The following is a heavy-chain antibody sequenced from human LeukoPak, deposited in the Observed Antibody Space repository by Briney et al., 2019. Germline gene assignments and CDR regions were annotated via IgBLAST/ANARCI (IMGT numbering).Heavy chain of an antibody. CDR1: GFTSSSYG. J-gene: IGHJ5*02. Sequence: GGSLRLSCAASGFTSSSYGMHWVRQAPGKGLEWVAVISYDGSNKYYTDSVTGRFTISRDNSKNTRYLQMNGLRAEDTAVYYCAKIPSATVVTSFGLWGQGTLVTVSS. D-gene: IGHD4-23*01. V-gene: IGHV3-30*18. CDR3: AKIPSATVVTSFGL. CDR2: ISYDGSNK.